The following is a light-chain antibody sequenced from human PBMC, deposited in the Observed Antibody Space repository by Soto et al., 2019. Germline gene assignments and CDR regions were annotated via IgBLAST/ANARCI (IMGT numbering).Light chain of an antibody. Sequence: EILMTQSPPTLSVSPGEGATLSCRASQRVGSNLAWYQQKPGQAPRLLILETSTRATGIPARFSGSGSGTEFTLTISNVQSEDFAVYYCKQYKNWPPFTFGQGTRLEIK. V-gene: IGKV3-15*01. CDR1: QRVGSN. CDR2: ETS. J-gene: IGKJ5*01. CDR3: KQYKNWPPFT.